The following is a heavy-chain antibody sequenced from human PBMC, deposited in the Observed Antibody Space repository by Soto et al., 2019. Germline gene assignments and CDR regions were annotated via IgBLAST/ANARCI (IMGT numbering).Heavy chain of an antibody. CDR3: ATTKGAVAFDI. CDR1: GFTFSTYW. CDR2: IKGDGSEK. Sequence: EVQLLESGGGLVQPGGSLRLSCAASGFTFSTYWMSWVRQAPGKGLEWVANIKGDGSEKYYVDSVRGRFTISRDNAENSLYMQMNSLRAEETAVYYCATTKGAVAFDIWGQGTMVTVSS. V-gene: IGHV3-7*01. J-gene: IGHJ3*02. D-gene: IGHD3-16*01.